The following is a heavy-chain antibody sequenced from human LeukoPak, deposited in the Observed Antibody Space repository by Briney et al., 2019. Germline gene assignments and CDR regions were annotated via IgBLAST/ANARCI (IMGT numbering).Heavy chain of an antibody. Sequence: GASVKVSCKASGYSFTGYYIHWLRQAPGQGLEWMGIFNPGDGSTNYAQKFQGRVTMTRDTSTSTAYIHLSSLRSEDTAVYYCARVVRGGVAYFDYWGQGTRVTVSS. CDR3: ARVVRGGVAYFDY. CDR1: GYSFTGYY. V-gene: IGHV1-46*01. J-gene: IGHJ4*02. D-gene: IGHD3-16*01. CDR2: FNPGDGST.